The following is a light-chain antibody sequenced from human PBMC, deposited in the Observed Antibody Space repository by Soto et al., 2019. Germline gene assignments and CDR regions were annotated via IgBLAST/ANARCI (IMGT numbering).Light chain of an antibody. CDR1: SSDVGGYNY. V-gene: IGLV2-14*01. J-gene: IGLJ1*01. CDR3: SSFTSAYTFV. Sequence: QSSLTQPASVSGSAGQSIAISCTGTSSDVGGYNYVSWYQQHPGKAPKLLLSEVSKRPSGVSDRFSGSKSGNTASLTIPGLQTQDEADYYCSSFTSAYTFVFGTGTKLTVL. CDR2: EVS.